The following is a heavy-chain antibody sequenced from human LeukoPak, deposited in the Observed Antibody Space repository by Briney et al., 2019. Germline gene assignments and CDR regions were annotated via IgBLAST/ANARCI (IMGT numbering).Heavy chain of an antibody. CDR2: ISGGGAKT. D-gene: IGHD3-10*02. J-gene: IGHJ3*01. CDR1: GFTFDSYA. Sequence: GGSLRLSCAASGFTFDSYAMNWVRQAPGKGLEWVSFISGGGAKTRYADSVKGQFTISRDNSKNTLYLQMDILRPEDTAIYYCAKCSASYDNDAFDVWGQGTMVSVSS. V-gene: IGHV3-23*01. CDR3: AKCSASYDNDAFDV.